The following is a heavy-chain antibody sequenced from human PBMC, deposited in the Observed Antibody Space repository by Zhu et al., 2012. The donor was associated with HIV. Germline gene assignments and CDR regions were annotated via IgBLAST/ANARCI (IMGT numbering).Heavy chain of an antibody. CDR2: INHSGST. V-gene: IGHV4-34*01. D-gene: IGHD4-17*01. CDR1: GGSFSGYY. J-gene: IGHJ4*02. Sequence: QVQLQQWGAGLLKPSETLSLTCAVYGGSFSGYYWSWIRQPPGKGLEWIGEINHSGSTNYNPSLKSRVTISVDTSKNQFSLKLSSVTAADTAVYYCARHVPDDYGXSVDYWGQGTLVHRLL. CDR3: ARHVPDDYGXSVDY.